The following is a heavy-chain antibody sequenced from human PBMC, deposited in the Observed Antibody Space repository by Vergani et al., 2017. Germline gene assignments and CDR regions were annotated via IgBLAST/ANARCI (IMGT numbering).Heavy chain of an antibody. CDR1: GFTFTAHG. CDR2: ISGQNFRT. V-gene: IGHV3-23*01. J-gene: IGHJ4*02. D-gene: IGHD3/OR15-3a*01. CDR3: SDLYWDDGFSPL. Sequence: EVQLLESGGGSAQPGESLRLSCVASGFTFTAHGLNWVRQAPGKGLEWVSGISGQNFRTHYADSVKGRFTISRDDSKNTVYLQINSLRAEDTAFYYCSDLYWDDGFSPLWGQGTLVTVSS.